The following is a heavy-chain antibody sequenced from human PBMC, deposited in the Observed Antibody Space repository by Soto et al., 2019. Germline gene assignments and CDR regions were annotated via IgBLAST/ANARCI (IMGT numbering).Heavy chain of an antibody. J-gene: IGHJ5*02. CDR3: ARDPEAVAGVGNNWFDP. CDR1: GFTFSSYA. V-gene: IGHV3-30-3*01. Sequence: QVQLVESGGGVVQPGRSLRLSCAASGFTFSSYAMHWVRQAPGKGLEWVAVISYDGSNKYYADSVKGRFTISRDNSKNTLYLQMNSLRAEDTAVYYCARDPEAVAGVGNNWFDPWGQGTLVTVSS. CDR2: ISYDGSNK. D-gene: IGHD6-19*01.